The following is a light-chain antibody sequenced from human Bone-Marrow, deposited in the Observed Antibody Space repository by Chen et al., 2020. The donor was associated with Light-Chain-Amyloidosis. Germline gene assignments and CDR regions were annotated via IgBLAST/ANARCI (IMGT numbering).Light chain of an antibody. J-gene: IGLJ3*02. CDR1: NIGSTS. V-gene: IGLV3-21*02. CDR2: DDS. Sequence: SYVLTQPSSVSVAPGQTAKIACGGNNIGSTSVHWYQQTPGQAPLLVVYDDSDRPSVIPERLSGSNSGNTATLTISRVEAGDEADYYCQVWDRSSDRPVFGGGTKLTVL. CDR3: QVWDRSSDRPV.